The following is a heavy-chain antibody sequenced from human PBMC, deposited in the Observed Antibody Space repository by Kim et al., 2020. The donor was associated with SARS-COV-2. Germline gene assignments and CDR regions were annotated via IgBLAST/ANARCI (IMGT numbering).Heavy chain of an antibody. D-gene: IGHD6-19*01. V-gene: IGHV4-61*01. CDR2: IYYSGST. CDR1: GGSVSSGSYY. Sequence: SETLSLTCTVSGGSVSSGSYYWSWIRQPPGKGLEWIGYIYYSGSTNYNPSLKSRVTISVDTSKNQFSLKLSSVTAADTAVYYCARVGPIAVAGTMSYWGQGTLVTVSS. J-gene: IGHJ4*02. CDR3: ARVGPIAVAGTMSY.